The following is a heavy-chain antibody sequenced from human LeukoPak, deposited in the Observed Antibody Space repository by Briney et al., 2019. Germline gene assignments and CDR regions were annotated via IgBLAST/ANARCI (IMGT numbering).Heavy chain of an antibody. Sequence: GEPLKISCKGSGYSFTSYWIGWVRQMPGKGLEWMGIIYPGDSDTRYSPSFQGQVTISADKSISTAYLQWSSLKASDTAKYYCARGYYDFWSGYSGYFDYWGQGTLVTVSS. CDR3: ARGYYDFWSGYSGYFDY. CDR1: GYSFTSYW. V-gene: IGHV5-51*01. J-gene: IGHJ4*02. CDR2: IYPGDSDT. D-gene: IGHD3-3*01.